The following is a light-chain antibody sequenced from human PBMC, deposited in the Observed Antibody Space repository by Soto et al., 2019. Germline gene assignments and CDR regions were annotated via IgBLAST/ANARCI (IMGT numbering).Light chain of an antibody. CDR1: QSVSSN. CDR2: GAT. J-gene: IGKJ1*01. CDR3: QQRNNWPWT. V-gene: IGKV3-11*01. Sequence: EIVLTQSPGTLSLSPGERATLSCRASQSVSSNLLAWYQQKPGQAPRLLIYGATNRATGIPARFSGSGSGTDFTLTISSLEPEDFAVYYCQQRNNWPWTFGQGTKVDIK.